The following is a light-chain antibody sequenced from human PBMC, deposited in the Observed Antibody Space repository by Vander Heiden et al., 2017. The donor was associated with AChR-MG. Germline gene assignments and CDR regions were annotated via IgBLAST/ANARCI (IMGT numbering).Light chain of an antibody. Sequence: SYELTQQPSVSVSPGQTTSITCSGHKLGDKYACWFQQTPGQSPVLVIYQDNKRPSGIPERFSGSNSGNTATLTISGTQAMDEADYYCQAWDSSTLVVFGGGTKLTVL. CDR3: QAWDSSTLVV. J-gene: IGLJ2*01. CDR1: KLGDKY. CDR2: QDN. V-gene: IGLV3-1*01.